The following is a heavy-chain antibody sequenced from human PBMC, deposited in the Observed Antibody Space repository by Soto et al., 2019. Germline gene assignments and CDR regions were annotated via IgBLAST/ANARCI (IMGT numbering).Heavy chain of an antibody. CDR1: GGSISSYY. CDR2: IYYNWSN. Sequence: SETLSLTCTVSGGSISSYYWCWIRLPPEKGLEWSGYIYYNWSNNYNPTLKSRVTLSVDTSKTQFSLKLSSVTAADTAVYYCARDERFWETYHYYYYCIDVWGQGTTVTVSS. CDR3: ARDERFWETYHYYYYCIDV. D-gene: IGHD3-10*01. J-gene: IGHJ6*02. V-gene: IGHV4-59*01.